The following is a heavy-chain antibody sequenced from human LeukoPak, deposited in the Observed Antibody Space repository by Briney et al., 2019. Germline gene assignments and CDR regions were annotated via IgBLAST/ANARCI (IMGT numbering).Heavy chain of an antibody. D-gene: IGHD1-26*01. V-gene: IGHV4-4*09. CDR2: ISSSGSV. Sequence: SETLTLTCTVSRGPISRSIRSYYWSWLRQPPGKGLEWIGYISSSGSVNDNPSLRSRVTISVDTSKNQFFLNLTSVTAADTAVYYCARAQPSVSYRPANFDNWGQGTLVTVSS. J-gene: IGHJ4*02. CDR3: ARAQPSVSYRPANFDN. CDR1: RGPISRSIRSYY.